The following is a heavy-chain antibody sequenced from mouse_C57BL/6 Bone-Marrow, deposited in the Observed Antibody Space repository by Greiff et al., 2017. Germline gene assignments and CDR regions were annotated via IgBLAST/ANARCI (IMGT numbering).Heavy chain of an antibody. CDR3: AKHERYYDYEGYFDF. J-gene: IGHJ2*01. CDR1: GYIFTEYT. CDR2: FYPGSGSI. D-gene: IGHD2-4*01. Sequence: VQLQQSGAELVKPGASVKLSCKASGYIFTEYTIHWVKQRSGQGLEWIGWFYPGSGSIKYNERFKDKATLTADKSSNTVYMELSRLTSEDSAVYFCAKHERYYDYEGYFDFCGQGNTLTVSS. V-gene: IGHV1-62-2*01.